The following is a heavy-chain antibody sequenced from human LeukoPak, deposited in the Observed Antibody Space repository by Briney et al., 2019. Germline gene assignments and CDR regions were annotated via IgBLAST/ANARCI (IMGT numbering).Heavy chain of an antibody. Sequence: SETLSLTCTVSGDSISSGPYYWGWIRQPPGKGLEWIGNIYYGENTYYKPSLKSRVTIFIDTSNNQFYLKLSSLTAADTAVYYCARRDDSSGYHKIFDYWGQGTLVTVSS. CDR2: IYYGENT. CDR1: GDSISSGPYY. J-gene: IGHJ4*02. V-gene: IGHV4-39*01. CDR3: ARRDDSSGYHKIFDY. D-gene: IGHD3-22*01.